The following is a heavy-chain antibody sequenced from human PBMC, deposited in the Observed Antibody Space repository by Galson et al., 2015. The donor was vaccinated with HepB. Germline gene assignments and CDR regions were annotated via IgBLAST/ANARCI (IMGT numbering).Heavy chain of an antibody. CDR2: TYHSGST. CDR3: ARHVPVDKWLAAKEDGYFDL. J-gene: IGHJ2*01. Sequence: LSLTCTVSGGSISNYYWSWVRQPPGKGLEWIGHTYHSGSTSYNPSLRSRVSISVDTSKNQFSLKLSSVTAADTTVYYCARHVPVDKWLAAKEDGYFDLWGRGTLVTVSS. D-gene: IGHD6-19*01. V-gene: IGHV4-59*08. CDR1: GGSISNYY.